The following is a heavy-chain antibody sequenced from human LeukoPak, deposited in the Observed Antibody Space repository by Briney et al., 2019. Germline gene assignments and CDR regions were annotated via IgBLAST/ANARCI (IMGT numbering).Heavy chain of an antibody. V-gene: IGHV3-23*01. CDR1: GFTFSTYA. CDR2: ISDSGTST. CDR3: AKDKATTGSYGLDV. Sequence: GGSLRLSCAASGFTFSTYAMNWLPQAPGKGLEWVSAISDSGTSTYYADSMKGRFTISRDNTKNTLYLQMNSLRAEDTAVYYCAKDKATTGSYGLDVWGQGTTVTVSS. J-gene: IGHJ6*02. D-gene: IGHD6-13*01.